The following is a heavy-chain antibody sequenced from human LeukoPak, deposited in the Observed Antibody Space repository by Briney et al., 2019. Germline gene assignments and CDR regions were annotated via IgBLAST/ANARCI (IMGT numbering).Heavy chain of an antibody. CDR2: ISSSGDST. V-gene: IGHV3-23*01. CDR3: ARSSYGSGSYPY. D-gene: IGHD3-10*01. CDR1: GFTLSSYA. J-gene: IGHJ4*02. Sequence: GGSLRLSCAASGFTLSSYAMTWVRLAPGKGLEWVSGISSSGDSTYYADSVKGRFTISRDNSRNTLYLQMNSLRADDTAVYYCARSSYGSGSYPYWGQGTLVTVSS.